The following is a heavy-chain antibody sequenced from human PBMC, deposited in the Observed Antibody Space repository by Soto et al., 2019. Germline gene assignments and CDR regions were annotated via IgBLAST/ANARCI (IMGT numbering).Heavy chain of an antibody. J-gene: IGHJ4*02. CDR2: ISAGGSDT. D-gene: IGHD2-2*01. CDR3: ESGPVGCGSSSCYTEGFDS. CDR1: GFVFSDYA. Sequence: EVQLLDSGGGWVQPGGSLRLSCVASGFVFSDYAMSWVRQAPGKGLEWVSAISAGGSDTYYADSVQGRFTVSRVNSKNTLYLKMNTRRAEDTAIYYCESGPVGCGSSSCYTEGFDSLGQGTLVTVSS. V-gene: IGHV3-23*01.